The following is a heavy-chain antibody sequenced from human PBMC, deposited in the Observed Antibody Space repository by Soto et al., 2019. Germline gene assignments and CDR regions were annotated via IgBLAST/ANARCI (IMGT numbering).Heavy chain of an antibody. Sequence: QVQLQESGPGLVKASETLSLTCTVSAGSISSYYWGWIRQSPGKGLEWIGYIYNSGSTNYNPSLKSRLTMSVDTSKNQLSLKLSSVTAADTAVYYCARIIRTLAWDGVDVWGQGTRVTV. CDR3: ARIIRTLAWDGVDV. J-gene: IGHJ6*02. D-gene: IGHD3-10*01. CDR2: IYNSGST. CDR1: AGSISSYY. V-gene: IGHV4-59*01.